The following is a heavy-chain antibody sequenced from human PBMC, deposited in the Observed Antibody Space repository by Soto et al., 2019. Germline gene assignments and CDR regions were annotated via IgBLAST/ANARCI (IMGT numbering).Heavy chain of an antibody. D-gene: IGHD5-18*01. J-gene: IGHJ4*01. CDR1: GFTFSDFY. V-gene: IGHV3-11*01. CDR2: ISATGNTV. CDR3: ARKPDMDIAMVYEF. Sequence: GGSLRLSCVASGFTFSDFYMTWIRQGPGKPLEWLASISATGNTVYYADAVRGRFTFSRDNAKNSLSVEMTGLRVADTAVYYCARKPDMDIAMVYEFWGPGTLVTVSS.